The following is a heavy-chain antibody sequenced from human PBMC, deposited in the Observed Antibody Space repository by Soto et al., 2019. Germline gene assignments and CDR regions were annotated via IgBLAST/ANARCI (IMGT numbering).Heavy chain of an antibody. V-gene: IGHV3-66*01. CDR1: GFTVSSNY. Sequence: GGSLRLSCAASGFTVSSNYMSWVRQAPGKGLEWVSVIYSGGSTYYADSVKGRFTISRDNSKNTLYLQMNSLRAEDTAVYYCAKDYVPLPLRFPEGLFDYWGQGTLVTVSS. D-gene: IGHD3-3*01. CDR3: AKDYVPLPLRFPEGLFDY. CDR2: IYSGGST. J-gene: IGHJ4*02.